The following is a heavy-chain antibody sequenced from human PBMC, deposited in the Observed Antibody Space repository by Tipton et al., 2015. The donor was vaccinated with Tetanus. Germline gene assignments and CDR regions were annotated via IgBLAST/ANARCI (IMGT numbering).Heavy chain of an antibody. CDR1: GDSMTDFY. CDR2: IYYNGST. Sequence: TLSLTCNVSGDSMTDFYWSWIRQSPGKGLEWIGHIYYNGSTKYNPSLKSRVTVSLDTSKKHFSLRLSSVTAADTAVYYCARGGLCVGPACAGISPLLDVWGRGTLVTVSS. V-gene: IGHV4-59*01. CDR3: ARGGLCVGPACAGISPLLDV. D-gene: IGHD2-15*01. J-gene: IGHJ2*01.